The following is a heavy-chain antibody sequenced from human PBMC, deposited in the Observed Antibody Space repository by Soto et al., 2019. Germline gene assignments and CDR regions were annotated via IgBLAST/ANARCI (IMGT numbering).Heavy chain of an antibody. CDR1: GGTFSSYS. CDR3: ARAGGRHSGGIDY. J-gene: IGHJ4*02. Sequence: QVQLVQSGAEVKKPGSSVKVSCKASGGTFSSYSINWVRQAPGQGLEWMGEIIPIFGTANYAQKFQGRVTITADESTSTAYMELSSMRSEDTAVYYCARAGGRHSGGIDYWGQGTMVTVSS. CDR2: IIPIFGTA. V-gene: IGHV1-69*01. D-gene: IGHD1-26*01.